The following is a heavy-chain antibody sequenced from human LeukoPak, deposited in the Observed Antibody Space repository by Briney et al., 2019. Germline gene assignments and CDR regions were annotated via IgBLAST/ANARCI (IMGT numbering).Heavy chain of an antibody. Sequence: GASVKVSCKASGYTFTGYYMHWVRQAPGQGLEWMGWINPNSGGTNYAQKFQGWVTMTRDTSISTAYMELSRLRSDDTAVYYCARGTVVPAAPPSGGFDPWGQGTLVTVSS. CDR1: GYTFTGYY. J-gene: IGHJ5*02. V-gene: IGHV1-2*04. CDR2: INPNSGGT. D-gene: IGHD2-2*01. CDR3: ARGTVVPAAPPSGGFDP.